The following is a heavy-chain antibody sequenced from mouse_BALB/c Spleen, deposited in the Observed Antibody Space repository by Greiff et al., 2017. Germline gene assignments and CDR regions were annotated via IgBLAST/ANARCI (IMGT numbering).Heavy chain of an antibody. D-gene: IGHD2-4*01. Sequence: EVNVVESGGGLVKPGGSLKLSCAASGFTFSSYAMSWVRQSPEKRLEWVAEISSGGSYTYYPDTVTGRFTISRDNAKNTLYLEMSSLRSEDTAMYYCARGDDYGYYAMDYWGQGTSVTVSS. J-gene: IGHJ4*01. V-gene: IGHV5-9-4*01. CDR2: ISSGGSYT. CDR1: GFTFSSYA. CDR3: ARGDDYGYYAMDY.